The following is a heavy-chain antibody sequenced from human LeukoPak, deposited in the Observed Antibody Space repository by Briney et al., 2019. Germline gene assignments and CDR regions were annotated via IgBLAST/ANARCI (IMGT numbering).Heavy chain of an antibody. D-gene: IGHD6-13*01. CDR1: GGTFSSYA. V-gene: IGHV1-69*13. J-gene: IGHJ6*02. CDR2: IIPIFGTA. Sequence: SVKVSCKASGGTFSSYAISWVRQAPGQGLEWMGGIIPIFGTANYAQKFQGRVTITADESTSTAYMELNSLRSEDTAVYYCARDARYSSSWSLYYYYYGMDVWGQGTTVTVSS. CDR3: ARDARYSSSWSLYYYYYGMDV.